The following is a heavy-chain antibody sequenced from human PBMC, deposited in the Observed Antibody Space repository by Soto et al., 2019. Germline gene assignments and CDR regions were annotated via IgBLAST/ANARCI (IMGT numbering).Heavy chain of an antibody. CDR3: ARAHYSNYMLPDY. CDR2: INPSGGST. CDR1: GYTFTSYY. V-gene: IGHV1-46*01. Sequence: ASVKVSCKASGYTFTSYYIHCVRQAPGQGLEWMGIINPSGGSTIYAQKFQGRVTMTRDTSTSTVYMELSSLRSDDTAVYYCARAHYSNYMLPDYWGQGTLVTVSS. J-gene: IGHJ4*02. D-gene: IGHD4-4*01.